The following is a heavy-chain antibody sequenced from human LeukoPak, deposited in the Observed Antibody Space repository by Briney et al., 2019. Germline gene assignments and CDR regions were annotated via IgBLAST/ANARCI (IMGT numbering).Heavy chain of an antibody. Sequence: GGSLRLSCAASGFTLSNYAMTWVRQAPGKGLEWVSAISGGVTMYADSVKGRFTISRDNSKNTLYMQMNSLRAEDTAVYYCARGPNYDSPGGELDFQHWGQGTLVTVSS. CDR2: ISGGVTM. D-gene: IGHD3-16*01. J-gene: IGHJ1*01. V-gene: IGHV3-23*01. CDR1: GFTLSNYA. CDR3: ARGPNYDSPGGELDFQH.